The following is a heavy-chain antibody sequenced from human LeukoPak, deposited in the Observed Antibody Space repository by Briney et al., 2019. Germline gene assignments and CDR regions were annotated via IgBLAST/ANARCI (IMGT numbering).Heavy chain of an antibody. Sequence: GGSLRLSCAASGFAFSSYSMNWVRQAPGKGLEWVSSISSSSYIYYADSVKGRFTISRDNAKNSLYLQMNSLRAEDTAVYYCARDGYSYGFNWFDPWGQGTLVTVSS. CDR1: GFAFSSYS. CDR2: ISSSSYI. D-gene: IGHD5-18*01. J-gene: IGHJ5*02. V-gene: IGHV3-21*01. CDR3: ARDGYSYGFNWFDP.